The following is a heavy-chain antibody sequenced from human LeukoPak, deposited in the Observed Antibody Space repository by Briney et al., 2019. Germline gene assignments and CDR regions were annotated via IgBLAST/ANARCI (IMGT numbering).Heavy chain of an antibody. J-gene: IGHJ5*02. CDR2: IKQDGSEK. CDR1: GFTFSSYW. CDR3: ARAPGEGWFDP. Sequence: GGSLRLSCAAPGFTFSSYWMSWVRQAPGKGLEWVASIKQDGSEKYYVDSVKGRFTISRDNAKNSLYLQMNSLRAEDTALYYCARAPGEGWFDPWGQGTLVTVSS. D-gene: IGHD4-17*01. V-gene: IGHV3-7*01.